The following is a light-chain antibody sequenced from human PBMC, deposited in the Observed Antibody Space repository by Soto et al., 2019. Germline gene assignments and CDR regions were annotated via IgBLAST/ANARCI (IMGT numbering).Light chain of an antibody. CDR2: SNT. J-gene: IGLJ1*01. V-gene: IGLV1-44*01. CDR1: RSSIGSNT. Sequence: QSVLNQPPSASGTPGQRVTISCSGSRSSIGSNTVNWYQHLPGTAPKLLIYSNTHRPSGVTDRFSASKTGASASLAISGLQSEDEGDYYCAAWDASLGGFYVFGTGTKLTVL. CDR3: AAWDASLGGFYV.